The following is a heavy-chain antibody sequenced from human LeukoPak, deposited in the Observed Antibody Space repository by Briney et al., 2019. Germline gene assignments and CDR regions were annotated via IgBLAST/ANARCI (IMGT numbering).Heavy chain of an antibody. Sequence: SDTLSLTCTVSGDSIRSHYGSWIRQPPGKGLEWIGYIYYSGSTNYNPSLKSRVTILEDTSKNQFSLKLSSVTAADTAVYYCARDRGDYDSSGYYGYFDYWGQGALVTVSS. CDR1: GDSIRSHY. J-gene: IGHJ4*02. CDR3: ARDRGDYDSSGYYGYFDY. CDR2: IYYSGST. V-gene: IGHV4-59*11. D-gene: IGHD3-22*01.